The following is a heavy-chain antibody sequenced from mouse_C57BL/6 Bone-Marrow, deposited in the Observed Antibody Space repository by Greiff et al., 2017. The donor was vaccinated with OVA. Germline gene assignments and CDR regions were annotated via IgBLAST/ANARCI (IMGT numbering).Heavy chain of an antibody. CDR2: ISDGGSYT. Sequence: EVMLVESGGGLVKPGGSLKLSCAASGFTFSSYAMSWVRQTPEKRLEWVATISDGGSYTYYPDNVKGRFTISRDNAKNNLYLQMSHLKSEDTAMYYCARDSSGYYAMDYWGQGTSVTVSS. CDR3: ARDSSGYYAMDY. CDR1: GFTFSSYA. V-gene: IGHV5-4*01. D-gene: IGHD3-2*02. J-gene: IGHJ4*01.